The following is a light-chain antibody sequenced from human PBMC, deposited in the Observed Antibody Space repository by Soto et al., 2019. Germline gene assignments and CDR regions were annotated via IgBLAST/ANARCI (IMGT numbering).Light chain of an antibody. Sequence: QSVLTQPPSASGTPGQRVTISCSGSSSNIGSNTVNWYQQLPGAAPKLLIYSDIERPSGVPDRFSGSKSGTSASLAISGLQSEDEADYYCAALDDSLNGPHVLFGGGTKLTVL. CDR3: AALDDSLNGPHVL. CDR2: SDI. J-gene: IGLJ2*01. V-gene: IGLV1-44*01. CDR1: SSNIGSNT.